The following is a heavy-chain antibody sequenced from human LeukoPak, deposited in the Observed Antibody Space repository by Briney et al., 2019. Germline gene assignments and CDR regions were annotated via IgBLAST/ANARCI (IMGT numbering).Heavy chain of an antibody. CDR2: IWYDGSNK. CDR1: GFTFNNYG. D-gene: IGHD2-15*01. V-gene: IGHV3-30*02. J-gene: IGHJ4*02. CDR3: ARDSYGSLGSIDY. Sequence: AGGSLRLSCAASGFTFNNYGMHWVRQAPGKGLEWVANIWYDGSNKYYVDSVKGRFSISRDDSKNTLYLQMNSLRADDTAVYYCARDSYGSLGSIDYWGQGTLVTVSS.